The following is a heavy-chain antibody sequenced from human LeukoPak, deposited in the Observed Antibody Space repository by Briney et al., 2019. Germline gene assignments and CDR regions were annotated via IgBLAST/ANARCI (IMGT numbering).Heavy chain of an antibody. V-gene: IGHV3-48*01. J-gene: IGHJ3*01. Sequence: GGSLRLSCAASGFTFSNYNMNWVRQAPGKGLQWVSYISSSSSTIYYADSVKDRFTISRDNAKNALYLQMNSLRAEDTAVYYCARYGNGEWLAHYAFDVWGQGTMVTVAS. CDR1: GFTFSNYN. CDR2: ISSSSSTI. CDR3: ARYGNGEWLAHYAFDV. D-gene: IGHD6-19*01.